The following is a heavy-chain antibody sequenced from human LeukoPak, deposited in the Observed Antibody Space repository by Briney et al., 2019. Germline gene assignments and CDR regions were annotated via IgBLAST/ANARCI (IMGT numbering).Heavy chain of an antibody. CDR2: ISFDGTNK. CDR1: GFTFSHYA. Sequence: GGSLRLSCAASGFTFSHYAMHWVRQAPGKGLEWVAVISFDGTNKFYADSVKGRFTISRDNSKNALYLQMNSLRAEDTAVYYCAGNYGPYYFDYWGQGTLVTVSS. D-gene: IGHD3-10*01. CDR3: AGNYGPYYFDY. V-gene: IGHV3-30*03. J-gene: IGHJ4*02.